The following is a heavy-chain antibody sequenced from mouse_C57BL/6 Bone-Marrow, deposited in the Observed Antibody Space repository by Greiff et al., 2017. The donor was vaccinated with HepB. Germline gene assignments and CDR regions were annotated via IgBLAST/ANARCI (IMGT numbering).Heavy chain of an antibody. Sequence: DVQLVESGGGLVQPKGSLKLSCAASGFSFNTYAMNWVRQAPGKGLEWVARIRSKSNNYATYYADSVKDRFTISRDDSESMLYLQMNNLKTEDTAMYYCVRHEGYYVGNAMDYWGQGTSVTVSS. CDR1: GFSFNTYA. V-gene: IGHV10-1*01. D-gene: IGHD2-3*01. J-gene: IGHJ4*01. CDR3: VRHEGYYVGNAMDY. CDR2: IRSKSNNYAT.